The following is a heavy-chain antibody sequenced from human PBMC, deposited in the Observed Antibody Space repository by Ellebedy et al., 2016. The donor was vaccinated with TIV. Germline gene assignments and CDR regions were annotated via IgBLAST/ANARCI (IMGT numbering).Heavy chain of an antibody. CDR3: TRARVYSNGWYYPDF. Sequence: GESLKISCAASGFTFGGHSMTWVRQAPGKGLEWISAVSSSSSAIFYADSVKGRFSISRDNARNSLYLQMNTLSYEDTAVYYCTRARVYSNGWYYPDFWGQGTLVAVSS. J-gene: IGHJ4*02. CDR2: VSSSSSAI. D-gene: IGHD6-19*01. V-gene: IGHV3-48*02. CDR1: GFTFGGHS.